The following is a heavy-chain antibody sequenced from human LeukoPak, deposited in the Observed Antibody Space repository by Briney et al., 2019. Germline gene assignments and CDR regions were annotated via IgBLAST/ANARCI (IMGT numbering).Heavy chain of an antibody. V-gene: IGHV4-4*07. Sequence: SETLSLTCTAAGGSISSYYWSWIRQPAGKGLEWIGRIYSSGSTNYNPSLKSRVTMSVDTSKNQFSLKLSSVTAADTAVYYCARVFPYSSSWFYSDYWGQGTLVTVSS. D-gene: IGHD6-13*01. J-gene: IGHJ4*02. CDR2: IYSSGST. CDR1: GGSISSYY. CDR3: ARVFPYSSSWFYSDY.